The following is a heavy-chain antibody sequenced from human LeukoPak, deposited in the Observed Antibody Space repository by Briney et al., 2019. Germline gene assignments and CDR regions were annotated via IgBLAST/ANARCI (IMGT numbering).Heavy chain of an antibody. Sequence: ASVKVSCKASGYTFTSYYMHWVRQAPGQGLEWMGIINPSGGSTSYAQKFQGRVTMTRDTSTSTVYMELSSLRSEDTAVYYCARDQGWDSGYDFGFGPGYNRFDPWGQGTLVTVSS. D-gene: IGHD5-12*01. CDR3: ARDQGWDSGYDFGFGPGYNRFDP. V-gene: IGHV1-46*01. CDR2: INPSGGST. CDR1: GYTFTSYY. J-gene: IGHJ5*02.